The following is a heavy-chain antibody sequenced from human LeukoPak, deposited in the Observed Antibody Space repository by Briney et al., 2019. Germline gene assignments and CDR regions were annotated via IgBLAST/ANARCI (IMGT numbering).Heavy chain of an antibody. CDR2: IRYDESKT. D-gene: IGHD1-26*01. V-gene: IGHV3-30*02. CDR1: GFTFSSYG. CDR3: AKSHLPNSYSGTYYCDY. J-gene: IGHJ4*02. Sequence: PGGSLRLSCAASGFTFSSYGMHWVRQAPAKGLEWVAFIRYDESKTFYGDSVKGRFTVSRDNSKNTLYLQMNSLRAEDTVVYYCAKSHLPNSYSGTYYCDYWGQGTQVTVSS.